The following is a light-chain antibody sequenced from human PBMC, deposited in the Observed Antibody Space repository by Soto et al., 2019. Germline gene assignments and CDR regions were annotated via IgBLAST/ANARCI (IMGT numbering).Light chain of an antibody. CDR1: QSVSSY. CDR3: QQRVYT. V-gene: IGKV3-11*01. Sequence: EIVLTQSPATLSLSPGERATLSCRASQSVSSYLAWYQQKPGQAPRLLIYDASNGATGIPARFSGSGSGTDFTLTISSLEPEDFAVYYCQQRVYTLGQGTKLEIK. J-gene: IGKJ2*01. CDR2: DAS.